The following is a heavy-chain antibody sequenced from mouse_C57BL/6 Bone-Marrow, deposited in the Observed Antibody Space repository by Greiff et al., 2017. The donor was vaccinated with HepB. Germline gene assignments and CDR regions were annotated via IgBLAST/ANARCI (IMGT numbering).Heavy chain of an antibody. J-gene: IGHJ4*01. CDR2: INPSTGGT. Sequence: EVQLQQSGPELVKPGASVKISCKASGYSFTGYYMNWVKQSPEKSLEWIGEINPSTGGTTYNQKFKAKATLTVDKASSTAYMQLKSLTSEDSAVYYCARFVTGYYAMDYWGQGTSVTVSS. CDR1: GYSFTGYY. CDR3: ARFVTGYYAMDY. D-gene: IGHD2-12*01. V-gene: IGHV1-42*01.